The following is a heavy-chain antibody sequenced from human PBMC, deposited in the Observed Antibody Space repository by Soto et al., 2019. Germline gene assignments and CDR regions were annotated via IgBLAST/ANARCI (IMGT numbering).Heavy chain of an antibody. Sequence: GASVKVSCKASGYTFTSYGISWVRQAPGQGLEWMGWISAYNGNTNYAQKLQGRVTMTTDTSTSTAYMELRSLRSDDTAVYYCARGRYYYDSSGYYLGLDYFDYWGQGTLVTVSS. J-gene: IGHJ4*02. CDR1: GYTFTSYG. CDR3: ARGRYYYDSSGYYLGLDYFDY. CDR2: ISAYNGNT. D-gene: IGHD3-22*01. V-gene: IGHV1-18*01.